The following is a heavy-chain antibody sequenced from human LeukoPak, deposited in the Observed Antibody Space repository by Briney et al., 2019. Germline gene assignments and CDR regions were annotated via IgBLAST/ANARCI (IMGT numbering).Heavy chain of an antibody. CDR1: GGSFSGYY. J-gene: IGHJ4*02. CDR3: ARRSGWYSPFDY. D-gene: IGHD6-19*01. Sequence: PSETLSLTCAVYGGSFSGYYWSWIRQPPGKGLEWIGETNHSGSTNYNPSLKSRVTISVDTSKNQFSLKLSSVTAADTAVYYCARRSGWYSPFDYWGQGTLVTVSS. CDR2: TNHSGST. V-gene: IGHV4-34*01.